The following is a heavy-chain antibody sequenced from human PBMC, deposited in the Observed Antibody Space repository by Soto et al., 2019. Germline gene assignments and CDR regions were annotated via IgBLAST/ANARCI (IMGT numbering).Heavy chain of an antibody. CDR2: IYYSGST. Sequence: PSETLSLTCTVSGGSISSYYWSWIRQPPGKGLEWIGYIYYSGSTNYNPSLKSRVTISVDTSKNQFSLKLSSVTAADTAVYYCARGRDYDFWSGYYTGLIGWFDPWGQGTLVTVSS. CDR3: ARGRDYDFWSGYYTGLIGWFDP. D-gene: IGHD3-3*01. V-gene: IGHV4-59*01. CDR1: GGSISSYY. J-gene: IGHJ5*02.